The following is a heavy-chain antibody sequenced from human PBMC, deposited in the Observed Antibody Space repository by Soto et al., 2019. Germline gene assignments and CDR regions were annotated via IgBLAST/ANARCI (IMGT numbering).Heavy chain of an antibody. CDR3: AKPPAYVWGSYLDY. J-gene: IGHJ4*02. CDR2: ISGSGGST. Sequence: EVQLLESGGDLVQPGGSLTLSCAASGFTFSDYAMSWVRQAPGKGLEWVSAISGSGGSTYYADSVKGRFTISRDNSKNTLYLQMNSLRAEDTAVYYCAKPPAYVWGSYLDYWGQGTLVTVSS. D-gene: IGHD3-16*02. CDR1: GFTFSDYA. V-gene: IGHV3-23*01.